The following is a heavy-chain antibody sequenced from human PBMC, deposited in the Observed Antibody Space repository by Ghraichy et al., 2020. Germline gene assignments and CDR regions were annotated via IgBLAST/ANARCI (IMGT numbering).Heavy chain of an antibody. CDR2: ISGSGGST. V-gene: IGHV3-23*01. CDR1: GFTFSSYA. J-gene: IGHJ5*02. Sequence: LSLTCAASGFTFSSYAMSWVRQAPGKGLEWVSAISGSGGSTYYADSVKGRFTISRDNSKNTLYLQMNSLRAEDTAVYYCAKTTCSTSCYSVDLDNWFDPWGQGTLVTVSS. D-gene: IGHD2-2*01. CDR3: AKTTCSTSCYSVDLDNWFDP.